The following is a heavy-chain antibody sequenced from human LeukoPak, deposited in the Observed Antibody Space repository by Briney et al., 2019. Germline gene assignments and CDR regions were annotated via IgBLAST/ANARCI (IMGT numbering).Heavy chain of an antibody. Sequence: PSETLSLTCTVSRGSISGSIRSYYWSWLRQPPGKGLEWIGYIPSSGSTNDNPSLRSRVTISVDTSKNQFFLNLSSVSAADTAVYYCARIPLGYSGAYYFDYWGQGTLVTVSP. CDR1: RGSISGSIRSYY. J-gene: IGHJ4*02. CDR3: ARIPLGYSGAYYFDY. V-gene: IGHV4-4*09. D-gene: IGHD5-12*01. CDR2: IPSSGST.